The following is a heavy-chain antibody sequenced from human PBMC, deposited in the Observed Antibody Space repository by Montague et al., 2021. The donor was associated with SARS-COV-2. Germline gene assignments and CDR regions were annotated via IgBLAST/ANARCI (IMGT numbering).Heavy chain of an antibody. Sequence: SLRLSCAGSGFTFRNYAMNWVRQAPGKGLEWVSTVSGRGVTTYHAGSVKGRFTISRDNSKNTLYLQMNSLRVDDTAVYYCAKDRVEVAGGNWFDPWGQGTLVIVSS. CDR3: AKDRVEVAGGNWFDP. CDR1: GFTFRNYA. D-gene: IGHD6-19*01. CDR2: VSGRGVTT. J-gene: IGHJ5*01. V-gene: IGHV3-23*01.